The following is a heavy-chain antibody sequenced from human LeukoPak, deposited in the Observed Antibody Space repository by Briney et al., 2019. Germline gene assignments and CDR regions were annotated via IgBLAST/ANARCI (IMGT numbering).Heavy chain of an antibody. J-gene: IGHJ4*02. CDR1: GGSISGYS. CDR3: ARGVYDSSGYYYGHFDS. D-gene: IGHD3-22*01. V-gene: IGHV4-59*01. CDR2: IYYSGST. Sequence: KPSETLSLTCTVSGGSISGYSWNWIRQPPGKGLEWIGYIYYSGSTNYNPSLKGRVTILVDTSKNQFSLKLSSVTAADAALYYCARGVYDSSGYYYGHFDSWGQGTLVTVSS.